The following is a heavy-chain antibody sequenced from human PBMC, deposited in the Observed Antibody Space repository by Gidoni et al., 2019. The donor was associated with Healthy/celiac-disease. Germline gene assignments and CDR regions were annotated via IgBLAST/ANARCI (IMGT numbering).Heavy chain of an antibody. Sequence: EVQLVESGGGLVQPGGSLRLSCAASGFTFSSYEMNWVRQAPGKGLEWVSYISSSGSTIYYADSVKGRFTISRDNAKNSLYLQMNSLRAEDTAVYYCARRQHRLYSSGYSDYWGQGTLVTVSS. J-gene: IGHJ4*02. CDR2: ISSSGSTI. D-gene: IGHD3-22*01. CDR1: GFTFSSYE. V-gene: IGHV3-48*03. CDR3: ARRQHRLYSSGYSDY.